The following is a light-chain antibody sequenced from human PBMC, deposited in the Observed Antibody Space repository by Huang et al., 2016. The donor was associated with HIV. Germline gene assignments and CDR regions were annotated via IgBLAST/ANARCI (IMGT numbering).Light chain of an antibody. CDR1: QSLVHSDGNTY. V-gene: IGKV2-30*02. Sequence: DVVMTQSPLSLPVTLGQPASISCRSSQSLVHSDGNTYLNWFQQRPGQSPRRLMYKVSNRDSGVPDRFSGSGSGTDFTLKISRVEAEDVGVYYCMQGTHWPRWTFGQGTKVEIK. CDR3: MQGTHWPRWT. CDR2: KVS. J-gene: IGKJ1*01.